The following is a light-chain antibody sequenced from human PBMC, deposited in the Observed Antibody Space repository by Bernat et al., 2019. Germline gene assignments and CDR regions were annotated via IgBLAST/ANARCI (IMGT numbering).Light chain of an antibody. Sequence: QSILTQPPSASGTPGQRVTIYCSGGSTNIGSNTVNWYQQVPGTAPKLLIFSKNQRPSGVPDRLSCSKSGTSASLAISGVQPDDEADYYCGTWDDSLNVWLFGGGTKLTVL. J-gene: IGLJ2*01. CDR2: SKN. V-gene: IGLV1-44*01. CDR3: GTWDDSLNVWL. CDR1: STNIGSNT.